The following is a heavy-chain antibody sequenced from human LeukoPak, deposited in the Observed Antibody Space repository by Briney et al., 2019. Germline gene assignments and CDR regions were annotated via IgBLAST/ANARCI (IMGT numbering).Heavy chain of an antibody. CDR2: ISGSGGST. Sequence: GGSLRLSCAASGFTFSSYAMSWVRQAPGKGLEWVSAISGSGGSTYYADSVKGRFTISRDNSKNTLYLQMNSLRAEDTAVYYCAKDRAGCSSASRDYFDYWGQGTLVTVSS. CDR1: GFTFSSYA. J-gene: IGHJ4*02. CDR3: AKDRAGCSSASRDYFDY. D-gene: IGHD6-19*01. V-gene: IGHV3-23*01.